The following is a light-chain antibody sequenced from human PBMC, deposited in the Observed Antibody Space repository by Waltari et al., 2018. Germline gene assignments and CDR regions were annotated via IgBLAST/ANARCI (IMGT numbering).Light chain of an antibody. J-gene: IGLJ2*01. V-gene: IGLV2-14*03. CDR1: SSDVGAYNY. CDR2: DIS. Sequence: QSALTQPASVSGSPGQSITISCTGTSSDVGAYNYVPWYQQHPGKAPKLMFFDISNRPSGVSNRFSGSKSGNTASLTISGLQAEDEADYYCSSYISSSTLELFGGGTSLTVL. CDR3: SSYISSSTLEL.